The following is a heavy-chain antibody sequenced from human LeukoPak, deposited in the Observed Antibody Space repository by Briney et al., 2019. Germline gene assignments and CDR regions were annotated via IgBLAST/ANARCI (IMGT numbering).Heavy chain of an antibody. V-gene: IGHV3-23*01. CDR3: AKEGALVGANRGSFDY. Sequence: GGSLRLSCAASGFTFSSYGMSWVRQAPGKGLEWVSAISGSGGSTYYADSVKGRFTISRDSSKNTLYLQMNSLRAEDTAVYYCAKEGALVGANRGSFDYWGQGTLVTVSS. D-gene: IGHD1-26*01. J-gene: IGHJ4*02. CDR2: ISGSGGST. CDR1: GFTFSSYG.